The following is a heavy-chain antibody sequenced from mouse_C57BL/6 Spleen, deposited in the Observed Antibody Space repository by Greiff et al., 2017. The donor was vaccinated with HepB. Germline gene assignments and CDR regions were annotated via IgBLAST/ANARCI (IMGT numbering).Heavy chain of an antibody. J-gene: IGHJ2*01. CDR1: GFTFSSYG. D-gene: IGHD2-1*01. Sequence: DVHLVESGGDLVKPGGSLKLSCAASGFTFSSYGMSWVRQTPDKRLEWVATISSGGSYTYYPDSVKGRFTISRDNAKNTLYLQMSSLKSEDTAMYYCARHRGSTKPQYCFDYWGQGTTLTVSS. CDR3: ARHRGSTKPQYCFDY. V-gene: IGHV5-6*01. CDR2: ISSGGSYT.